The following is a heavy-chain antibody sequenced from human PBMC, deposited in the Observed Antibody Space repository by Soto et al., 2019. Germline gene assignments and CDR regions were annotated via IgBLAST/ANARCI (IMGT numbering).Heavy chain of an antibody. Sequence: SETLSLTCTVSGGSITNYYWTWIRQPPGKGLEWIGYIYYNGNINYNPSLKSRVTISVDTSKNQFSLKLNSVTAADTAVYYCARTYCSCTTCYDLFDSWGQGTLVTVSS. CDR3: ARTYCSCTTCYDLFDS. D-gene: IGHD2-2*01. J-gene: IGHJ4*02. CDR1: GGSITNYY. V-gene: IGHV4-59*01. CDR2: IYYNGNI.